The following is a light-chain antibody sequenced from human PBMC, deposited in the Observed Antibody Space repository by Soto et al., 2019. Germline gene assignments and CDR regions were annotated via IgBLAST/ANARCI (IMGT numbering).Light chain of an antibody. CDR1: QSVNSN. J-gene: IGKJ5*01. Sequence: EIMMTQSPVTLSVSPWEIATLSCRASQSVNSNLAWYQQKPGQAPRLLIYDASNRATGIPARFSGSGSGTDFTLSISRLEPEDFAVYFCQQYGSSPPITFGQGTRLEIK. V-gene: IGKV3-20*01. CDR2: DAS. CDR3: QQYGSSPPIT.